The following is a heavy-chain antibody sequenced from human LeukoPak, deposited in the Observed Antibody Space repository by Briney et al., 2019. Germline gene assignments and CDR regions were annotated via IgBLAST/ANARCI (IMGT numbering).Heavy chain of an antibody. J-gene: IGHJ4*02. CDR2: ISGSGGST. CDR3: AISGGSEGFLFDY. V-gene: IGHV3-23*01. Sequence: HSGGPLRPPGQPSGFPFSALPWAGAAKPPGRGWGGASAISGSGGSTYYADSVKGRFTISRDNSKSTLYLQMNSLRAEDTAVYYCAISGGSEGFLFDYWGQGTLVTVSS. CDR1: GFPFSALP. D-gene: IGHD2-15*01.